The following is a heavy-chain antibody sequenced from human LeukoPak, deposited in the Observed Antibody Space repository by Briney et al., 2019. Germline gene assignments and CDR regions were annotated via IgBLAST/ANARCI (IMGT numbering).Heavy chain of an antibody. CDR2: INPNSGGT. D-gene: IGHD6-13*01. J-gene: IGHJ4*02. CDR3: ARDSTSSWYGGVDY. V-gene: IGHV1-2*02. Sequence: ASVKVSCKASGYTFTGYYMHWVRQAPGQGLEWMGWINPNSGGTDYAQKFHGRVTMTRDTSISTAYMDLSSLRSDDTAIYYCARDSTSSWYGGVDYWGQGTLVIVSP. CDR1: GYTFTGYY.